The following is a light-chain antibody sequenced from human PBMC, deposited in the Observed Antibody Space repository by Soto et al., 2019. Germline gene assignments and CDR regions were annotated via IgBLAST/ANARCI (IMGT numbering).Light chain of an antibody. J-gene: IGKJ1*01. CDR1: QSVSSY. CDR3: HQRSNWPPT. V-gene: IGKV3-11*01. CDR2: DAS. Sequence: EIVLTQSPATLSLSPGERATLSCRASQSVSSYLAWYQQKPGQAPRLLIYDASNRATGIPARFSGSGSGTDFTLTNSSLEPEDFAVYYCHQRSNWPPTFGQGTKVEIK.